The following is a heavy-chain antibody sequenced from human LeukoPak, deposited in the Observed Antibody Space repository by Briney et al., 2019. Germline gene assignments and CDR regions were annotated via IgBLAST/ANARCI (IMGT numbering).Heavy chain of an antibody. Sequence: PGGSLRLSCAASGFTFSSYAMSWVRQAPGKGLEWVAVISYDGSNKYYADSVKGRFTISRDNSKNTLYLQMNSLRAEDTAVYYCASTLSEDDYWGQGTLVTVSS. J-gene: IGHJ4*02. V-gene: IGHV3-30-3*01. CDR2: ISYDGSNK. CDR1: GFTFSSYA. CDR3: ASTLSEDDY.